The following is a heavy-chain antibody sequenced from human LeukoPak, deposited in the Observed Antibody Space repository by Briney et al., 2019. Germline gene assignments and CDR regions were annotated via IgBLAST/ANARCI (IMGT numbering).Heavy chain of an antibody. Sequence: PGGSLRLTCATSGFTFNNNAMSWVRQAPGKGLEWVTAINGGGDATEYADSVKGRFTISRDNSKNTLYLHMNSLRPDDTAVYYCARCTASCYANAFDVWGQGTLLTVSS. J-gene: IGHJ3*01. V-gene: IGHV3-23*01. CDR2: INGGGDAT. D-gene: IGHD2-2*01. CDR1: GFTFNNNA. CDR3: ARCTASCYANAFDV.